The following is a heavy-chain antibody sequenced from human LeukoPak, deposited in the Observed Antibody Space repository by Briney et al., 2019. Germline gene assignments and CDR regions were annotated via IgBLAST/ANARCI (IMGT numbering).Heavy chain of an antibody. CDR2: ISYDGSNK. J-gene: IGHJ6*04. V-gene: IGHV3-30*04. D-gene: IGHD3-10*01. CDR3: ARDRAYGSGSYSNYYYYYGMDV. Sequence: GESLRLSCAASGFTFSSYAMHWVRQAPGKGLEWVAVISYDGSNKYYADSVKGRFTISRDNSKHTLYLQMNSLRAEDRAVYYCARDRAYGSGSYSNYYYYYGMDVWGKGTTVTVSS. CDR1: GFTFSSYA.